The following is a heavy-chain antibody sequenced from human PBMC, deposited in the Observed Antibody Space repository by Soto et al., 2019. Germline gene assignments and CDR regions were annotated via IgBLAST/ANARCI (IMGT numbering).Heavy chain of an antibody. CDR1: GFTFSSYS. CDR2: ISSTGSSI. CDR3: ARDLRRGDS. D-gene: IGHD3-16*01. J-gene: IGHJ4*02. Sequence: EVQLAESGGDLVQPGGSLRLSCAASGFTFSSYSMNWVRQAPRKGLQWISYISSTGSSIYYADSVKGRFTIYRDNAKQSLYLQLNSLRAEDTAVYYCARDLRRGDSWGQGTLVTVSS. V-gene: IGHV3-48*01.